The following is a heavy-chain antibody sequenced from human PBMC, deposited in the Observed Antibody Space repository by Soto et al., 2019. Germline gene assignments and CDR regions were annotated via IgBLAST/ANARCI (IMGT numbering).Heavy chain of an antibody. Sequence: GGFLRLSCAASGFTFSSYAMSWVRQAPGKGLEWVSAISGSGGSTYYADSVKSRFTISRDNSKNTLYLQMKSLRAEDTAVYYCAKDFEYSSSYDYYYYMDVWGKGTTVTVSS. D-gene: IGHD6-6*01. J-gene: IGHJ6*03. V-gene: IGHV3-23*01. CDR3: AKDFEYSSSYDYYYYMDV. CDR1: GFTFSSYA. CDR2: ISGSGGST.